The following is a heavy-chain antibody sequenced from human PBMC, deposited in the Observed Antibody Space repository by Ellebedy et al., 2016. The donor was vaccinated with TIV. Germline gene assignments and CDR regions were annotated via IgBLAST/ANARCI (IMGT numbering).Heavy chain of an antibody. J-gene: IGHJ4*02. V-gene: IGHV3-33*08. Sequence: GGSLRLXXEASGFTFSSYWMSWVRQTPGKGLEWVAGMWYDGSVIEYGDSVKGRFTMSRDISQNKVYLQMNSLRAEDTAMYYCGRTDLPWGRGTLVTVSS. CDR3: GRTDLP. CDR2: MWYDGSVI. CDR1: GFTFSSYW.